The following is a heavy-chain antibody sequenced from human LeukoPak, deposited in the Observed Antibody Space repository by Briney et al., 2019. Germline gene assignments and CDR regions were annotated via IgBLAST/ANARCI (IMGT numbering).Heavy chain of an antibody. CDR3: ARDRPYCSSTSCYLNWFDP. CDR2: SNAGNGNT. CDR1: GYTFTSYA. D-gene: IGHD2-2*01. Sequence: ASVKVSCKASGYTFTSYAMHWVRQAPGQRLEWMGWSNAGNGNTKYSQKFQGRVTITRDTSASTAYMELSSLRSEDTAVYYCARDRPYCSSTSCYLNWFDPWGQGTLVTVSS. V-gene: IGHV1-3*01. J-gene: IGHJ5*02.